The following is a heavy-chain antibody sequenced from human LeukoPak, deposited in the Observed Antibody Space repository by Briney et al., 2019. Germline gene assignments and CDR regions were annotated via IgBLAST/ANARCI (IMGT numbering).Heavy chain of an antibody. CDR2: INSDGSST. Sequence: GGSLRLSCAASGFTFSSYWMHWVRQAPGKGLVWVSRINSDGSSTSYADSVKGRFTISRDNAKNTLYLQMNSLRAEDTAVYYCARDQSTIFGVVTLEYFDYWGQGTPVTVSS. D-gene: IGHD3-3*01. CDR3: ARDQSTIFGVVTLEYFDY. V-gene: IGHV3-74*01. J-gene: IGHJ4*02. CDR1: GFTFSSYW.